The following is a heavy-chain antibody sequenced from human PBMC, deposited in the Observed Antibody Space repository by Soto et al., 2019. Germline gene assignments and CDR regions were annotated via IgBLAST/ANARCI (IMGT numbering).Heavy chain of an antibody. CDR2: IGAYNGNT. J-gene: IGHJ5*02. D-gene: IGHD6-19*01. V-gene: IGHV1-18*01. CDR3: ARDLSVADANWFDP. CDR1: GYTFTSYG. Sequence: ASVKVACKASGYTFTSYGISWVRQAPGQGLEWMGWIGAYNGNTNYAQKLPGRVTMTTDTSTSTAYMELRSLRSDDTAVYYCARDLSVADANWFDPWGQGTLVTVSS.